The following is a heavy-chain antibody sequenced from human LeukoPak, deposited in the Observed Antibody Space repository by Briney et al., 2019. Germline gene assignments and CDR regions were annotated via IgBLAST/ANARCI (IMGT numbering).Heavy chain of an antibody. D-gene: IGHD2-2*01. CDR2: ISSSSSYI. Sequence: GGSLRLSCAASGFTFSSYSMNWVRQAPGKGLEWVSSISSSSSYIYYADSVKGRFTISRDNAKNSLYLQMNSLRAEDTAVYYCARVPHAIPAAIAFDYWGQGTLVTVSS. V-gene: IGHV3-21*01. J-gene: IGHJ4*02. CDR3: ARVPHAIPAAIAFDY. CDR1: GFTFSSYS.